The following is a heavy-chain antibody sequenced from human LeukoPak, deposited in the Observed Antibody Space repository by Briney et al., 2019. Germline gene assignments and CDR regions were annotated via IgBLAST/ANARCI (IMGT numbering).Heavy chain of an antibody. CDR3: ARASCGGGCYVDS. CDR2: VSRDGNT. Sequence: PSETLSLTCTVSINSGYYWGWIRQPPGKGLQWVGSVSRDGNTYYNPPLKSRVSISIHTSQNQVSLRLSSVTAGDTAVYYCARASCGGGCYVDSWGQGTLVTVSS. J-gene: IGHJ4*02. V-gene: IGHV4-38-2*02. D-gene: IGHD2-21*02. CDR1: INSGYY.